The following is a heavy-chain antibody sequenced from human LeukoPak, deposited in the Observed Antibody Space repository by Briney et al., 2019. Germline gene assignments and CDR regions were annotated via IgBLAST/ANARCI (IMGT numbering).Heavy chain of an antibody. CDR1: GFTFSSYT. V-gene: IGHV3-48*04. J-gene: IGHJ6*04. Sequence: GGSLRLSCVASGFTFSSYTMNWVRQAPGKGLEWVSYISSSGSTIYYADSVKGRFTISRDNAKNSLYLQMNSLRAEDTAVYYCAELGITMIGGVWGKGTTVSISS. CDR3: AELGITMIGGV. D-gene: IGHD3-10*02. CDR2: ISSSGSTI.